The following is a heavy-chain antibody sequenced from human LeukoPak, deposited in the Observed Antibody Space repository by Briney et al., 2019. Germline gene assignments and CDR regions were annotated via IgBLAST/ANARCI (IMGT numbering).Heavy chain of an antibody. V-gene: IGHV4-59*08. CDR3: ARGQLVGDTNWFDT. CDR2: VYYSGST. D-gene: IGHD1-26*01. J-gene: IGHJ5*02. Sequence: SETLSLTCTVSGGSISIYYWTWIRQPPGKGLEWIGNVYYSGSTNYNPSLKSRVTISVDTSKNQFSLKLNSMTAADTAVYYCARGQLVGDTNWFDTWGQGTLVTVSS. CDR1: GGSISIYY.